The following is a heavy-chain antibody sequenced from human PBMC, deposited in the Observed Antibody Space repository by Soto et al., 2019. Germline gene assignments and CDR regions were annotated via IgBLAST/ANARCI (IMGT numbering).Heavy chain of an antibody. Sequence: QVQLQESGPGLVKPSETLSLTCTVSGGPMSSDPYCCDCIRQTPGKGRDWLGTLCFTGNTNLIPSLKSRVTRSEDSSKKQFAVKLVTVSAADTAVYYCARVIAHHDVFDSRGQGTLVTVSA. D-gene: IGHD3-22*01. CDR3: ARVIAHHDVFDS. V-gene: IGHV4-39*02. CDR1: GGPMSSDPYC. J-gene: IGHJ4*02. CDR2: LCFTGNT.